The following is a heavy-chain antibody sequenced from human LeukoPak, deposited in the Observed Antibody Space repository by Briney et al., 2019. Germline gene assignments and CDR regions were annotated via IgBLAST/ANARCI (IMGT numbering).Heavy chain of an antibody. D-gene: IGHD2-2*01. CDR1: GFTFSSYA. CDR3: AGNPLVAPHYYYGMDV. CDR2: ISYDGSNE. V-gene: IGHV3-30*04. Sequence: PGGSLRLSCAASGFTFSSYAMHWVRQAPGKGLEWVALISYDGSNEYYADSVKGRFTISRDNSNNTLYLQVNSLRAEDTAVYYCAGNPLVAPHYYYGMDVWGQGTTVTVSS. J-gene: IGHJ6*02.